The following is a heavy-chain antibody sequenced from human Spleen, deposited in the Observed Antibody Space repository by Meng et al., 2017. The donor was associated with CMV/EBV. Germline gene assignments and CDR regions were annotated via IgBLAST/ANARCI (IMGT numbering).Heavy chain of an antibody. CDR3: TRDGIVVAGNYYYYGMDV. CDR1: GDSLSSNSAA. Sequence: SQTLSLTCAISGDSLSSNSAAWNWIRQSPSRGLEWLGRTYYRSKWYSDYAVSVKSRITFIPDTSKNQFSLQLNSVTPEDTAVYYCTRDGIVVAGNYYYYGMDVWGQGTTVTVSS. V-gene: IGHV6-1*01. D-gene: IGHD6-19*01. J-gene: IGHJ6*02. CDR2: TYYRSKWYS.